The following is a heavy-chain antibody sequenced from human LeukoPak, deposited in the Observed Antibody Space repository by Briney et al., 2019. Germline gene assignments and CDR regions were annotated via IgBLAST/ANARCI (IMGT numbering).Heavy chain of an antibody. CDR2: IYSGGNT. Sequence: GGSLRLSCTVSGFTVSINSMSWVRQAPGKGLEWVSFIYSGGNTHYSDSVKGRFTISRDNSKNTLYLQMNSLRAEDTAVYYCARAMPGQQLVLAFDYWGQGTLVTVSS. CDR3: ARAMPGQQLVLAFDY. J-gene: IGHJ4*02. CDR1: GFTVSINS. D-gene: IGHD6-6*01. V-gene: IGHV3-53*01.